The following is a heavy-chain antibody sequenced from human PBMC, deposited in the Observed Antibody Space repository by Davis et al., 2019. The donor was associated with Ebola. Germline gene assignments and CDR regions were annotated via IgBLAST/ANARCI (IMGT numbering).Heavy chain of an antibody. CDR2: ISSSGSTI. Sequence: PGGSLRLSCAASGFTFSSYEMNWVRQAPGKGLEWVSYISSSGSTIYYADSVKGRFTISRDNAKNSLYLQMNSLRAEDTAVYYCASVGIVVFHGMDVWGQGTTVTVSS. V-gene: IGHV3-48*03. J-gene: IGHJ6*02. CDR1: GFTFSSYE. CDR3: ASVGIVVFHGMDV. D-gene: IGHD6-19*01.